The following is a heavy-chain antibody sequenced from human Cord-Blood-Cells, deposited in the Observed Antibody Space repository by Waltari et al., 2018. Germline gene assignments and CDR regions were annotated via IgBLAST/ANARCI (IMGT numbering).Heavy chain of an antibody. CDR2: INSDGSST. Sequence: EVQLVESGGGLVQPGGSLGLSGATSGFPLSRLRVHWVRQAPGKGLVWVSRINSDGSSTSYADSVKGRFTISRDNAKNTLYLQMNSLRAEDTAVYYCARRGAFDIWGQGTMVTVSS. J-gene: IGHJ3*02. V-gene: IGHV3-74*01. CDR1: GFPLSRLR. CDR3: ARRGAFDI.